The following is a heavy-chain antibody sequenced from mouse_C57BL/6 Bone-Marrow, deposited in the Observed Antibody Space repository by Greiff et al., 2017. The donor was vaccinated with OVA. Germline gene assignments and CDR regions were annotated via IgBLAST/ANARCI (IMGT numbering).Heavy chain of an antibody. CDR2: IDPSDSYT. V-gene: IGHV1-69*01. J-gene: IGHJ2*01. Sequence: QVQLQQPGAELVMPGASVKLSCKASGYTFTSYWMHWVKQRPGQGLEWIGEIDPSDSYTNYNQKFKGKSTLTVDKSSSTAYMQLSSLTSEDSAVYYCAREGAAQALDYWGQGTTLTVSS. CDR1: GYTFTSYW. D-gene: IGHD3-2*02. CDR3: AREGAAQALDY.